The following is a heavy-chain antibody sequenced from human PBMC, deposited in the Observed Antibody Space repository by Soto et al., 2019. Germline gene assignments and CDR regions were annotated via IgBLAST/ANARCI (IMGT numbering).Heavy chain of an antibody. Sequence: QVQLQESGPGLVKPSETLSLTCTVSGGPINSGGYYWSWIRQYPGKGLEWIGYISYSGTSFYNPSFKSRVTMSVDTSKNQFSLKLSSVTAADTAVYYCASRVRGVDYFAVFDYWGQGILDPVSS. CDR3: ASRVRGVDYFAVFDY. V-gene: IGHV4-31*03. CDR1: GGPINSGGYY. CDR2: ISYSGTS. J-gene: IGHJ4*02. D-gene: IGHD3-10*01.